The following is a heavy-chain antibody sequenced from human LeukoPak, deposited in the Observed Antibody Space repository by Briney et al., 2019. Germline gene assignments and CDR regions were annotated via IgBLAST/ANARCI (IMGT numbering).Heavy chain of an antibody. CDR1: GYTFTIYD. V-gene: IGHV1-8*01. J-gene: IGHJ5*02. Sequence: GASVKVSFKPSGYTFTIYDISLERHASGHGLEWMGWMSPKSGKTGYAQKFQGRVSMTRDNSISTAYMDLSSLRSEDTAVYYCVRVPSGGAPVDPWGQGTPVTVSS. CDR3: VRVPSGGAPVDP. CDR2: MSPKSGKT. D-gene: IGHD1-26*01.